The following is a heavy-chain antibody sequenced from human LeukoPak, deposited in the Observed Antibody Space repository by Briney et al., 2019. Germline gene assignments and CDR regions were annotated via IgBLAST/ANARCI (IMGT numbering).Heavy chain of an antibody. CDR3: SERPEYKSSWDRGGGARTYYYYGMDV. V-gene: IGHV3-30*03. CDR1: GFTFSSYG. J-gene: IGHJ6*02. Sequence: GGPLRLSCAASGFTFSSYGMHWVRQAPGKGLEWVAVISYDGSNKYYADSVKGRFTISRDNSKNTLYLQMNSLRAEDTAVYYLSERPEYKSSWDRGGGARTYYYYGMDVWGQGTTVTVSS. CDR2: ISYDGSNK. D-gene: IGHD6-13*01.